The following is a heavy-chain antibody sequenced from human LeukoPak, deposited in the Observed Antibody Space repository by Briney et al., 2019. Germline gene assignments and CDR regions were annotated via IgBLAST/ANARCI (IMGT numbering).Heavy chain of an antibody. Sequence: SVKVSCKAFGGTFSSYAISWVRQAPGQGLEWMGGIIPIFGTANYAQKFQGRVTITTDESTSTAYMELRSLRSDDTAVYYCAREGGFSVRAAWRYWGQGTLVTVSS. CDR2: IIPIFGTA. J-gene: IGHJ4*02. V-gene: IGHV1-69*05. CDR1: GGTFSSYA. CDR3: AREGGFSVRAAWRY. D-gene: IGHD1-26*01.